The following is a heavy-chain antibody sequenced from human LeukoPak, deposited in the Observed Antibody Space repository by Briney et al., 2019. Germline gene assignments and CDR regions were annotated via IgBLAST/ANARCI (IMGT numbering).Heavy chain of an antibody. CDR1: GFTFDDYA. Sequence: GRSLRLSCAASGFTFDDYAMHWVRQAPGKGLEWVSGISWNSGSIGYADSVKGRFTISRDNAKNSLYLQMNSLRAEDTALYYCAKSVVPAASGAFDIWGQGTIVTVSS. CDR2: ISWNSGSI. D-gene: IGHD2-2*01. CDR3: AKSVVPAASGAFDI. J-gene: IGHJ3*02. V-gene: IGHV3-9*01.